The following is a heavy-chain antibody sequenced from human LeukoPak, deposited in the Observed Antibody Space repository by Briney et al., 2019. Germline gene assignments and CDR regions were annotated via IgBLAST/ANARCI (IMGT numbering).Heavy chain of an antibody. Sequence: GGSLRLSCAASGFTFSRYWMSWVRQAPGKGLEWVANIKQDGSEKYYVDSVKDRFTISRDNAKNSLYPQMNSLRAEDTAVYYCARLLVYNSGGEAFDHWGQGTLVTVSS. D-gene: IGHD1-20*01. CDR3: ARLLVYNSGGEAFDH. CDR1: GFTFSRYW. CDR2: IKQDGSEK. V-gene: IGHV3-7*01. J-gene: IGHJ4*02.